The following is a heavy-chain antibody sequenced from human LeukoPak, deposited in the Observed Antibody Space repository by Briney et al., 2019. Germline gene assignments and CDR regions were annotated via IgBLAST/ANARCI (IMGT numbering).Heavy chain of an antibody. CDR1: GFTVDSNY. CDR2: ITAIDGRT. J-gene: IGHJ4*02. D-gene: IGHD6-13*01. V-gene: IGHV3-23*01. Sequence: PGGSLRLSCAASGFTVDSNYLSWVRQAPGRGLEWVSSITAIDGRTYYADSVRGRFTISRDNSKNTVYLQLNSLRAGDTAIYYCTKDRRGPAAGTWYFDSWGQGTLVTVSS. CDR3: TKDRRGPAAGTWYFDS.